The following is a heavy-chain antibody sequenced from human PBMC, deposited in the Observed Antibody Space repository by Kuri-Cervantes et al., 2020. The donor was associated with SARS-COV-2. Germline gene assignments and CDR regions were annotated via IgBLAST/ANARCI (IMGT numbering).Heavy chain of an antibody. V-gene: IGHV4-4*07. CDR1: GGSISSYY. D-gene: IGHD3-10*01. CDR2: IYTSGST. CDR3: ARVVRTMVRGVIITEEDYYYYYMDV. Sequence: SETLSLTCTVSGGSISSYYWSWIRQPAGKGLEWIGRIYTSGSTNYNPSLKSRVTISVDTSKNQFSLKLSSVTAADTAVYYCARVVRTMVRGVIITEEDYYYYYMDVWGKGTTVTVSS. J-gene: IGHJ6*03.